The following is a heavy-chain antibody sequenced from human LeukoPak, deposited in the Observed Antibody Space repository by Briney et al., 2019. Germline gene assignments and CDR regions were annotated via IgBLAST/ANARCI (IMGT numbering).Heavy chain of an antibody. CDR2: ISYDGSNK. CDR3: ARGEYSSSFGMDV. CDR1: GSTFSSYG. D-gene: IGHD6-6*01. V-gene: IGHV3-30*19. Sequence: PGGSLRLSCAASGSTFSSYGMHWVHQAPGKGLEWVAVISYDGSNKYYADSVKGRFTISRDNSKNTLYLQMNSLRAEDTAVYYCARGEYSSSFGMDVWGQGTTVTVSS. J-gene: IGHJ6*02.